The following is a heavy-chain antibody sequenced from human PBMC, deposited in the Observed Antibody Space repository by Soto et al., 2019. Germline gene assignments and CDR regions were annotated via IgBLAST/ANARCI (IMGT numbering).Heavy chain of an antibody. J-gene: IGHJ4*02. CDR3: ARDPYYYDSSGYPGGGYFDY. CDR1: GGSISSYY. V-gene: IGHV4-59*01. D-gene: IGHD3-22*01. Sequence: SETLSLTCTVSGGSISSYYRSWIRQPPGKGLEWIGYIYYSGSTNYNPSLKSRVTISVDTSKNQFSLKLSSVTAADTAVYYCARDPYYYDSSGYPGGGYFDYWGQGTLVTVSS. CDR2: IYYSGST.